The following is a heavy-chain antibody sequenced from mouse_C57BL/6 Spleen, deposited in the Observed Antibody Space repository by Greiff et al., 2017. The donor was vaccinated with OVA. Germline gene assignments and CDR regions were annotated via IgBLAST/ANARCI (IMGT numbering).Heavy chain of an antibody. V-gene: IGHV1-69*01. J-gene: IGHJ4*01. Sequence: VQLQQPGAELVLPGASVKLSCKASGYTFTSYWMHWVKQRPGQGLAWIGEIDPSDSYPNYNQKFKGKSTLTVDKSSSTAYMQLSSLTSEDSAVYYCARTSVVATVDYWGQGTSVTVSS. CDR2: IDPSDSYP. CDR3: ARTSVVATVDY. D-gene: IGHD1-1*01. CDR1: GYTFTSYW.